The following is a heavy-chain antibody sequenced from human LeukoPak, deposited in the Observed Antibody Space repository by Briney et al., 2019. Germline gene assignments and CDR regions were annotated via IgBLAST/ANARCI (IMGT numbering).Heavy chain of an antibody. J-gene: IGHJ4*02. CDR3: ARETSSSHQYYLDY. D-gene: IGHD6-13*01. CDR1: GFTFNRYW. V-gene: IGHV3-7*01. CDR2: ISQDGCEK. Sequence: GGSLRLFCAASGFTFNRYWMRWVRQASGKGLEWVTNISQDGCEKYYVDSVEGRFTISRDNAKTSLYLEMNSLRAEDTAVYYCARETSSSHQYYLDYWGQGTLFTVSS.